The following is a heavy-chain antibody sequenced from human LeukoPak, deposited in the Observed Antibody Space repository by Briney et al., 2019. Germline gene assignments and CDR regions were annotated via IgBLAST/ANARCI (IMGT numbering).Heavy chain of an antibody. CDR2: ISTGDER. V-gene: IGHV3-53*01. CDR1: GFTVTTTS. Sequence: AGGSLRLSCAASGFTVTTTSMNWVRQAPGKGLEWVSVISTGDERHYAESVEGRFTISRDSSSNTLSLHMHSLRLEDTAVYYCATSQGPGEHWLDSWGQGTLVTVSS. D-gene: IGHD1-26*01. CDR3: ATSQGPGEHWLDS. J-gene: IGHJ5*01.